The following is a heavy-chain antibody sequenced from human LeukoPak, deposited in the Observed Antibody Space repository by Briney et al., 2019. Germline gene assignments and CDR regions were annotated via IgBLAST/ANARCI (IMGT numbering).Heavy chain of an antibody. CDR3: ARAFEMDV. J-gene: IGHJ6*04. CDR2: ISYDGSNK. Sequence: GGSLRLSRAASGFTFSSYAMHWVRQAPGKGLEWVAVISYDGSNKYYADSVKGRFTISRDNSKNTLYPQMNSLRAEDTAVYYCARAFEMDVWGKGTTVTVSS. D-gene: IGHD3-9*01. V-gene: IGHV3-30*01. CDR1: GFTFSSYA.